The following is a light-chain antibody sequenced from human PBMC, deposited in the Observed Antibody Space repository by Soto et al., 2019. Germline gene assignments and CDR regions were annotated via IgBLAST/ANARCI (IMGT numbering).Light chain of an antibody. CDR3: SSYTRSSTLI. Sequence: QSVLTQSPSASGTPGQRVSISCTGTSSDVGGYNYVSWYRQHPGKAPKLMIYEVRNRPSGVSNRFSGSKSGNTASLTISGLQAEAEADYYCSSYTRSSTLIFGIGTKGTVL. J-gene: IGLJ1*01. CDR1: SSDVGGYNY. V-gene: IGLV2-14*01. CDR2: EVR.